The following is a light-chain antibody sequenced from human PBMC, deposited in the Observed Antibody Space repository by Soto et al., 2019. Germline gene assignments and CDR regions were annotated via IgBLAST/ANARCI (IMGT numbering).Light chain of an antibody. CDR3: QQYNNWPPIT. V-gene: IGKV3-15*01. J-gene: IGKJ2*01. CDR1: QSVSGN. Sequence: EIVMTQSPATLSVSPGARATLSCRASQSVSGNLAWYQQKPGQAPRLLICGASTRATGIPSRFSGSGSGTEFTLTISNLQSEDFAGYYCQQYNNWPPITFGQGTKLEIK. CDR2: GAS.